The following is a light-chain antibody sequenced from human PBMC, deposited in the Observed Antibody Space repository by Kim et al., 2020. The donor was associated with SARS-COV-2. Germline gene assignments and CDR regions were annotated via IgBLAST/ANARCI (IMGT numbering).Light chain of an antibody. CDR2: DAN. J-gene: IGLJ3*02. Sequence: GQRVTTSCSGSSSNIGNNYVSWYQQLPGTSPNLLIYDANERPSGIPDRFSGSKSGTSATLVITGLQTGDEADYYCETWDSSLSAGVFGGGTKLTVL. CDR3: ETWDSSLSAGV. CDR1: SSNIGNNY. V-gene: IGLV1-51*01.